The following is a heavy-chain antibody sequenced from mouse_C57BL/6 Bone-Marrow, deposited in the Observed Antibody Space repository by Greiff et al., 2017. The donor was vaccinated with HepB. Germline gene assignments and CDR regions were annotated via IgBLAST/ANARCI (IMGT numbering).Heavy chain of an antibody. D-gene: IGHD2-4*01. CDR1: GYTFTSYW. CDR3: ASPYDYDGYFGV. CDR2: IYPGSGST. V-gene: IGHV1-55*01. J-gene: IGHJ1*03. Sequence: QVQLQQPGAELVKPGASVKMSCKASGYTFTSYWITWVKQRPGQGLEWIGDIYPGSGSTNYNEKFKSKATLTVDTSSSTAYMQLSSLTSEDSAVYYCASPYDYDGYFGVWGTGTTVTVAS.